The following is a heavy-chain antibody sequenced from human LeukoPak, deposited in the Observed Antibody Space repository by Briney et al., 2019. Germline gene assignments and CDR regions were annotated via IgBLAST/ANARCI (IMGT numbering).Heavy chain of an antibody. CDR2: IYYSGST. CDR1: GGSISSSSYY. V-gene: IGHV4-39*07. Sequence: SETLSLTCTVSGGSISSSSYYWGWIRQPPGKGLEWIGSIYYSGSTYYNPSLKSRVTISVDTSKNQFSLKLSSVTAADTAVYYCARAYYDFWSGYYAAREPEKYYFDYWGQGTLVTVSS. D-gene: IGHD3-3*01. J-gene: IGHJ4*02. CDR3: ARAYYDFWSGYYAAREPEKYYFDY.